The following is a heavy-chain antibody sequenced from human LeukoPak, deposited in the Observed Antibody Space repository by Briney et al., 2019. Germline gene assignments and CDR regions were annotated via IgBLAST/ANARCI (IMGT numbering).Heavy chain of an antibody. V-gene: IGHV1-8*03. CDR1: GYTFTSYD. Sequence: ASVKVSCKASGYTFTSYDINWVRQATGQGLEWMGWMNPNSGNTGYAQKFQGRVTITRNTSISTAYMELSSLRSEDTAGYYCARGFGYSSGHDAFDIWGQGTMVTVSS. CDR3: ARGFGYSSGHDAFDI. CDR2: MNPNSGNT. J-gene: IGHJ3*02. D-gene: IGHD6-19*01.